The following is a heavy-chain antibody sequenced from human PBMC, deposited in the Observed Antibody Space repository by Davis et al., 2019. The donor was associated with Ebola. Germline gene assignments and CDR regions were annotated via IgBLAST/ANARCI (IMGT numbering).Heavy chain of an antibody. CDR2: INTNTGHP. D-gene: IGHD6-6*01. J-gene: IGHJ3*02. CDR3: AVPMSSSTAFDI. CDR1: GYTLTNYA. Sequence: ASVQVSCKASGYTLTNYAMNWVRPAPGQGLEWMGWINTNTGHPVYAQAFTGRLVVSLDTSVSTAYLHISSLKAEDTAVYYCAVPMSSSTAFDIWGQGTMVTVS. V-gene: IGHV7-4-1*02.